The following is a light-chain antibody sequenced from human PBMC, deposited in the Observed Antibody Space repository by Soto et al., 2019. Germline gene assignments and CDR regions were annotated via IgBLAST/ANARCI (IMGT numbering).Light chain of an antibody. CDR3: QCYGVNPL. Sequence: QSVLTQPPSVSGAPGQTVILSCTGTSSDIGRGYDVQWFQQLPGTAPKLIIFDDSLRPSGVPERFSASKSANTASLTITALQPEDEGHYYCQCYGVNPLLGGGTQL. CDR1: SSDIGRGYD. V-gene: IGLV1-40*01. J-gene: IGLJ2*01. CDR2: DDS.